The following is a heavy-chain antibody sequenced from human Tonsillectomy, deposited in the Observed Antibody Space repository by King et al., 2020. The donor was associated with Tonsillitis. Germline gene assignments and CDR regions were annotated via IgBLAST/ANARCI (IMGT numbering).Heavy chain of an antibody. CDR1: GFTVSSNY. CDR3: ARVKLWRLDY. Sequence: VQLVESGGGLIQPGGSLRLSCAASGFTVSSNYMSWVRQAPGKGLEWGSVIYSGGSTYYADSVRGRFTISSDNSKNTLYLQMNSLRAEDTAVYYCARVKLWRLDYWGQGTLVTVSS. J-gene: IGHJ4*02. CDR2: IYSGGST. V-gene: IGHV3-53*01. D-gene: IGHD5-18*01.